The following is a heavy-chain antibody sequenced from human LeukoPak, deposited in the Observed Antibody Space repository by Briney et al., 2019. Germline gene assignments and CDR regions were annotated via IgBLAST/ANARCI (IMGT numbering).Heavy chain of an antibody. CDR2: IYHSGST. V-gene: IGHV4-38-2*02. CDR1: GYSISSGYY. CDR3: ARSRGWLQSHPLGY. D-gene: IGHD5-24*01. Sequence: SETLSLTCTVSGYSISSGYYWGWIRQPPGKGLEWIGSIYHSGSTYYNPSLKSRVTISVDTSKNQFSLKLSSVTAADTAVYYCARSRGWLQSHPLGYWGQGTLVTVSS. J-gene: IGHJ4*02.